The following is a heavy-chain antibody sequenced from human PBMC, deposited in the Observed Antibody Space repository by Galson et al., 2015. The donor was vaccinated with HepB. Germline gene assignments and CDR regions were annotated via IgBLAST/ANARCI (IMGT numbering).Heavy chain of an antibody. Sequence: SLRLSCAASGFTFSDHYMDWVRQAPGKGLEWVGRTRDETNSYTTEYAASVKGRFTISRDDSKNSLYLQMNSLKTEDTAVYYCARVTAEGYFDYWGQGTLVTVSS. CDR2: TRDETNSYTT. CDR3: ARVTAEGYFDY. J-gene: IGHJ4*02. V-gene: IGHV3-72*01. CDR1: GFTFSDHY.